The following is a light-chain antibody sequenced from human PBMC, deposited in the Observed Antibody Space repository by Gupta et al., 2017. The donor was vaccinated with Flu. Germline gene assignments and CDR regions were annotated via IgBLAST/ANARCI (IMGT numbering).Light chain of an antibody. V-gene: IGKV1-39*01. CDR1: QTVNNY. CDR3: QETDKAPLT. Sequence: DIQMTQSPSSLSASVGDTITITCRASQTVNNYLNWYQQKPGKAPKLLIYGASRLQSGVPSRFSGSGSGTDFTLTISRLQCEDFATYYCQETDKAPLTFGGGTKVEIK. J-gene: IGKJ4*01. CDR2: GAS.